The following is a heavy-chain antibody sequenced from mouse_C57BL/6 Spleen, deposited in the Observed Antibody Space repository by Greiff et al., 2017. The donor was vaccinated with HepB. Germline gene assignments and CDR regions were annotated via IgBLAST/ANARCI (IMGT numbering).Heavy chain of an antibody. CDR1: GFTFSDYY. J-gene: IGHJ3*01. Sequence: EVKLVESEGGLVQPGSSMKLSCTASGFTFSDYYMAWVRQVPEKGLEWVANINYDGSSTYYLDSLKSRFIISRDNAKNILYLQMSSLKSEDTATYYCARDQGYYDYDGAWFAYWGQGTLVTVSA. CDR3: ARDQGYYDYDGAWFAY. V-gene: IGHV5-16*01. CDR2: INYDGSST. D-gene: IGHD2-4*01.